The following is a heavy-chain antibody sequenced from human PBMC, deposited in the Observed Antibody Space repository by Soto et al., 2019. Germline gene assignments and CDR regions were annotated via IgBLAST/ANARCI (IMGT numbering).Heavy chain of an antibody. Sequence: QVQLMQSGAEVKKPGASVKVSCKASGDTFTDYYIHWVRQAPGQGLEWMGTVNPSGGHTTYAQHSLARVTMTRDTSTSTLYIELTSLTSADTAIYYCAGGGHVVVVTAALDYWGQGTLVTVSS. D-gene: IGHD2-21*02. CDR2: VNPSGGHT. CDR3: AGGGHVVVVTAALDY. V-gene: IGHV1-46*01. J-gene: IGHJ4*02. CDR1: GDTFTDYY.